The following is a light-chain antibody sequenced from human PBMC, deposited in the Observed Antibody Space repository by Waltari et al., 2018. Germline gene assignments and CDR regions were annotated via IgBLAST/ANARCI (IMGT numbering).Light chain of an antibody. CDR3: HQYGSAPL. CDR1: QSVGDSD. CDR2: AAS. Sequence: NVLTQSPDTLSLSPGETATLSCRASQSVGDSDLAWYQQKPGQSPRLLSYAASNRASGMSDRFSGSGSGRDFTLTISSLEPEDFAVYYCHQYGSAPLFGGGTKVEIK. V-gene: IGKV3-20*01. J-gene: IGKJ4*01.